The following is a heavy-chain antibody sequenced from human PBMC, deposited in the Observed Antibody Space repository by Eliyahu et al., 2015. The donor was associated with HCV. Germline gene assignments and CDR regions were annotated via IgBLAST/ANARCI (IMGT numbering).Heavy chain of an antibody. CDR3: ARGGEGGNWTPYGLDV. CDR2: VSYSGLST. CDR1: GFTXTSYA. V-gene: IGHV3-23*01. D-gene: IGHD1-1*01. Sequence: EVQLLESGGGLVQPGGSLRLSCVASGFTXTSYAMSWVRXAPGKGLEWVLAVSYSGLSTYYADXEKGHFTVSRDNSKNTVFLLINSLRAEDTAVYYCARGGEGGNWTPYGLDVWGQGTTVTVSS. J-gene: IGHJ6*02.